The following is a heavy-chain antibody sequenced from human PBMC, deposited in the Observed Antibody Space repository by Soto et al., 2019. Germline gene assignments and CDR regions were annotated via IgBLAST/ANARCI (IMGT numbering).Heavy chain of an antibody. CDR3: VKDQSLIGLGLDPEASDT. J-gene: IGHJ3*02. Sequence: QVQLVESGGGVVQPGRSLSLSCAASGFTFSSYGMHWVRQAPGKGLEWVAVISYDGSKKYYGDSVKGRFTTSRDNSKKTLYLQMHSLRAADTAVYYCVKDQSLIGLGLDPEASDTWGQGTMFTGSS. D-gene: IGHD3-22*01. V-gene: IGHV3-30*18. CDR1: GFTFSSYG. CDR2: ISYDGSKK.